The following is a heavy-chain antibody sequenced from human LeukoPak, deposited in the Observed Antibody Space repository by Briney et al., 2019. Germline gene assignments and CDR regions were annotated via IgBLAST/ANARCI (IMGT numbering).Heavy chain of an antibody. D-gene: IGHD3-22*01. J-gene: IGHJ4*02. CDR2: IYHSGST. V-gene: IGHV4-4*02. Sequence: SESLSLTCTVSGGSISSNNWWSWVRQPPGKGLEWIGEIYHSGSTNYNPSLKSRVTISVDKSKNQFSLKLSSVTAADTAVYYCAREDYDSSGYYWGQGTLVTVSS. CDR3: AREDYDSSGYY. CDR1: GGSISSNNW.